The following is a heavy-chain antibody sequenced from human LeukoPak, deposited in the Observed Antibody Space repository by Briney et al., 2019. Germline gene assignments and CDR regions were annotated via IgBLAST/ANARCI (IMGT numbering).Heavy chain of an antibody. J-gene: IGHJ4*02. CDR3: AKKGLTVTTYYFDY. CDR2: ISGSGGST. Sequence: PGGSLRLSCAASRFTFSSYGMNWVRQATGKGLEWVSAISGSGGSTYYADSVKGRFTISRDNSKNTLYLQMNSLRAEDTAVYYCAKKGLTVTTYYFDYWGQGTLVTVSS. V-gene: IGHV3-23*01. CDR1: RFTFSSYG. D-gene: IGHD4-17*01.